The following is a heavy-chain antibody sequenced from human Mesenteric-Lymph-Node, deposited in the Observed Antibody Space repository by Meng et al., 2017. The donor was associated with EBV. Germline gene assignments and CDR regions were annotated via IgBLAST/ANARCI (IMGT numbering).Heavy chain of an antibody. CDR2: MNPNNGNT. J-gene: IGHJ4*02. V-gene: IGHV1-8*01. CDR1: GYAFNNFD. Sequence: QVQLVQSGAGVKKPEASVKVSCKAAGYAFNNFDIIWVRQATGQGLEWMGWMNPNNGNTGYAQKFQGRVTMTRNSAISTAYMELSSLTSEDTALYYCARDRGYSSSCDHWGQGTLVTVSS. D-gene: IGHD2-2*01. CDR3: ARDRGYSSSCDH.